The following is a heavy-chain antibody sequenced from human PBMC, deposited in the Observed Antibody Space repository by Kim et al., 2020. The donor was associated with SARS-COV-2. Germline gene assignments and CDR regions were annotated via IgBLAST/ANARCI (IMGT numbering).Heavy chain of an antibody. J-gene: IGHJ4*02. Sequence: SVKVSCKASGGTFSSYAISWVRQAPGQGLEWMGGIIPIFGTANYAQKFQGRVTITADESTSTAYMELSSLRSEDTAVYYCARDLSRITNFITMVRGVTHPYGGPFDYWGQGTLVTVSS. V-gene: IGHV1-69*13. CDR2: IIPIFGTA. D-gene: IGHD3-10*01. CDR3: ARDLSRITNFITMVRGVTHPYGGPFDY. CDR1: GGTFSSYA.